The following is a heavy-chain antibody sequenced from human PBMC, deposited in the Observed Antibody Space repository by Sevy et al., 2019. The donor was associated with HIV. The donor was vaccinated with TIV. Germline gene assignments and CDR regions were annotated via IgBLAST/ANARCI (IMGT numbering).Heavy chain of an antibody. D-gene: IGHD3-3*01. CDR2: INQDGSER. J-gene: IGHJ4*02. Sequence: GGSLRLSCAVSGFTFSNYWMSWVRQAPGKGLEWVANINQDGSERSYVDSVKGRFTISRDNAKNSRYLQLNSLRAEDTALYYCVRDHYDFWSGYPYFEYWGQGTLVTVSS. CDR1: GFTFSNYW. V-gene: IGHV3-7*01. CDR3: VRDHYDFWSGYPYFEY.